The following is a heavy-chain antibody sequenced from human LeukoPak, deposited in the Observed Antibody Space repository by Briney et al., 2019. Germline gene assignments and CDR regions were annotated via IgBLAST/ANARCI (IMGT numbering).Heavy chain of an antibody. Sequence: GGSLRLSCEASGFTFSSYWMSWVRQAPGKGLEWVANIKQSGTETFLMDAVKGRFTVSRDNGKNTLYLQMSSLTIEDSAMYYCARKGDGRVDYWGQGTPVTVSS. V-gene: IGHV3-7*01. J-gene: IGHJ4*02. CDR3: ARKGDGRVDY. D-gene: IGHD1-26*01. CDR2: IKQSGTET. CDR1: GFTFSSYW.